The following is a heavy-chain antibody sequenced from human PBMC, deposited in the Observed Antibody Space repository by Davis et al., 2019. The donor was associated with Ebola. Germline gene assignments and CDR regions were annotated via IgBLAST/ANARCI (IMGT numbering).Heavy chain of an antibody. V-gene: IGHV1-2*02. Sequence: ASVKVSCKASGYTFTSYGISWVRQAPGQGLEWMGWINPNSGGTNYAQKFQGKVTMTRDTSISTAYMELSRLRSDDTAVYYCARGTGYSSGWYGMRDHNWFDPWGQGTLVTVSS. J-gene: IGHJ5*02. CDR3: ARGTGYSSGWYGMRDHNWFDP. D-gene: IGHD6-19*01. CDR1: GYTFTSYG. CDR2: INPNSGGT.